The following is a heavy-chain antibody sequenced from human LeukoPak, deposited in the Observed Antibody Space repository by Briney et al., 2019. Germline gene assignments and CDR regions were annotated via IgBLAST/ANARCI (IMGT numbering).Heavy chain of an antibody. CDR3: ARRLTLTGRRFDL. CDR1: YTFXXXD. D-gene: IGHD3-16*01. J-gene: IGHJ5*02. V-gene: IGHV1-8*01. Sequence: YTFXXXDIXWVRQATGQGLEWMGWMNPNSGNTGYAQKFQGRVTMTRNTSISTAYMELSSLRSEDTAVYYCARRLTLTGRRFDLWGQGTLVTVSS. CDR2: MNPNSGNT.